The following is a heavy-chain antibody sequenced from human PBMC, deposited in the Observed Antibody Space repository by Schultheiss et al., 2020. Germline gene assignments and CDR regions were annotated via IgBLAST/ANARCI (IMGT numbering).Heavy chain of an antibody. CDR2: IIPIFGTA. V-gene: IGHV1-69*13. Sequence: SVKVSCKASGYTFTSYGISWVRQAPGQGLEWMGGIIPIFGTANYAQKFQGRVTITADESTSTAYMELSSLRSEDTAVYYCATWTSSIAAPTFDYWGQGTLVTVSS. CDR3: ATWTSSIAAPTFDY. CDR1: GYTFTSYG. J-gene: IGHJ4*02. D-gene: IGHD6-6*01.